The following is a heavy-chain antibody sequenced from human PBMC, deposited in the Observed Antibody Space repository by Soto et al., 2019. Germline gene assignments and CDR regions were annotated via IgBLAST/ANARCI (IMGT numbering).Heavy chain of an antibody. CDR2: TKNKANSYTT. D-gene: IGHD3-10*01. Sequence: EVQLVESGGNLVQPGGSLRLACVGSGFKSSDHYMDWVRQTPGKGLEWIGRTKNKANSYTTEYAASVQGRFIISRDDSKNSMYLEMNRLKTEDTAVYYCEVWIYYVGFWGQGTLVTVSS. J-gene: IGHJ1*01. V-gene: IGHV3-72*01. CDR1: GFKSSDHY. CDR3: EVWIYYVGF.